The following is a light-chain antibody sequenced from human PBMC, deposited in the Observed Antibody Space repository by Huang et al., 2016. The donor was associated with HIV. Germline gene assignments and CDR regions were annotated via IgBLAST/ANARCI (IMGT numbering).Light chain of an antibody. CDR1: QGICSS. V-gene: IGKV1-9*01. CDR2: HSS. J-gene: IGKJ4*01. Sequence: IQLTQSPSSLSASVGDSVTGTCRASQGICSSVAWYQQMSGKAPKLLIFHSSTLQSGVPARLSGGGSGTDFTLTIRSLQPEDFATYYCQQHDSYPLTCGGGTKVEIK. CDR3: QQHDSYPLT.